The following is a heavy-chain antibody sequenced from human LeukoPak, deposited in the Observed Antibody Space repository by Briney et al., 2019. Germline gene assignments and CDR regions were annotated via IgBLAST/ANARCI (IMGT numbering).Heavy chain of an antibody. CDR1: GYSISSGYY. V-gene: IGHV4-38-2*02. J-gene: IGHJ4*02. Sequence: SETLSLTCTVSGYSISSGYYWGWIRQPPGKGLEWIGSIYHSGSTYYNPSLKSRVTISVDTSKNQFSLKLSSVTAADTAVYYCARSYSSGPEDGFDYWGQGTLVTVSS. D-gene: IGHD6-19*01. CDR2: IYHSGST. CDR3: ARSYSSGPEDGFDY.